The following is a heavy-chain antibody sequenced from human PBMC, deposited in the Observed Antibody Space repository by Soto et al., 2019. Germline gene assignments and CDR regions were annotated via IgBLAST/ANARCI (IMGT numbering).Heavy chain of an antibody. J-gene: IGHJ6*02. D-gene: IGHD6-13*01. CDR2: LYWNDEQ. CDR1: GFSLTSGVVG. V-gene: IGHV2-5*01. CDR3: AHRLPGPHGYDV. Sequence: SGPTLVNPTQTLTLTCTFSGFSLTSGVVGVGWIRQPPGEALEWLALLYWNDEQYYNPSLRNRLTITRDTSKNQGVLTMTDMAPVDTATYCCAHRLPGPHGYDVWGQGTTVTVSS.